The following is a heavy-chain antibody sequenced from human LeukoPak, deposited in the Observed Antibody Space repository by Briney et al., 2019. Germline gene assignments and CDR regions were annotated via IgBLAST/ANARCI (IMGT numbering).Heavy chain of an antibody. CDR1: GFTFSSYE. V-gene: IGHV3-48*03. D-gene: IGHD2-15*01. J-gene: IGHJ4*02. Sequence: GGSLRLSCAASGFTFSSYEMNWVRQAPGKGLEWVSYISSSGSTIYYADSVKGRFTMSRDNAKNSLYLQMNSLRAEDTAVYYCARDSGGSQYHAFDYWGQGTLVTVSS. CDR3: ARDSGGSQYHAFDY. CDR2: ISSSGSTI.